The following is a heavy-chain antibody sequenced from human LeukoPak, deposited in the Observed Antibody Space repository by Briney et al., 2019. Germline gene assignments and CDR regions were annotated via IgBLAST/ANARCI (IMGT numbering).Heavy chain of an antibody. CDR3: ARDRGSYARGQCYMDV. CDR2: INWNGGST. D-gene: IGHD1-26*01. V-gene: IGHV3-20*04. CDR1: GFTFDDYG. Sequence: GGSLRLSCAASGFTFDDYGMSWVRQAPGKGLEWVSGINWNGGSTGYADSVKGRFTISRDNAKNSLYLQMNSLRAEDTALYYCARDRGSYARGQCYMDVWGKGTTVTVSS. J-gene: IGHJ6*03.